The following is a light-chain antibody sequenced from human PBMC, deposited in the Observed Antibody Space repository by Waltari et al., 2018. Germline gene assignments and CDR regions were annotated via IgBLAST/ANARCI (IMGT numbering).Light chain of an antibody. V-gene: IGKV1-39*01. CDR2: GAA. Sequence: DIQMTQSPSSLSASVGDRVTITCRANQRINSSLNWYQQKPGKARKLLIYGAASLQSGVPSGFSGSESGTEFTLTIRSLQPDDSATYYCQQSYSSPYTFGQGTKLGIK. J-gene: IGKJ2*01. CDR3: QQSYSSPYT. CDR1: QRINSS.